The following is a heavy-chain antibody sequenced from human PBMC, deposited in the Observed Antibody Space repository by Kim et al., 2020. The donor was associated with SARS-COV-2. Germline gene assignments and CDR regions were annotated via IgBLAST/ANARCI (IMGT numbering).Heavy chain of an antibody. Sequence: GGSLRLSCAASGFTFSTYAMNWVRQAPGKGLEWVSVIGADGTNIPYADSVKGRFTISRDNAKNSLYLLMNGLRAEDTGVYYCTKVESVVPTTDFDHFDH. CDR2: IGADGTNI. V-gene: IGHV3-21*04. CDR1: GFTFSTYA. D-gene: IGHD1-7*01. CDR3: TKVESVVPTTDFDHFDH. J-gene: IGHJ4*01.